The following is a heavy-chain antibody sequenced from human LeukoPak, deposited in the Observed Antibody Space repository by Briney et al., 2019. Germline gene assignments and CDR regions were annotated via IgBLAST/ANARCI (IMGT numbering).Heavy chain of an antibody. D-gene: IGHD2-21*01. Sequence: PSETLSLTCTVSGGSISSYYWSWIRQPPGKGLEWIGYIYYSGSTNYNPSLKSRVTISVDTSKNQFSLKLSSVTAADTAVYYCARGREFGELGKLDYWGQGTLVTVSS. J-gene: IGHJ4*02. CDR3: ARGREFGELGKLDY. V-gene: IGHV4-59*01. CDR2: IYYSGST. CDR1: GGSISSYY.